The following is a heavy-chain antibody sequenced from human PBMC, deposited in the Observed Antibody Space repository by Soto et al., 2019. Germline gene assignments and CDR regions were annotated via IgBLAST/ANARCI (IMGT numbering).Heavy chain of an antibody. CDR1: GFTFSSYG. D-gene: IGHD3-16*01. CDR3: ARDGDVNTGFGKDY. Sequence: SLRLSCAASGFTFSSYGMRWVRQAPGKGLEWVAFIWHDGGNKFYAESVKGRFTISRDNSKNTLYLQMTSLSAEDTAMYYCARDGDVNTGFGKDYWGQGTLVTVSS. CDR2: IWHDGGNK. V-gene: IGHV3-33*01. J-gene: IGHJ4*02.